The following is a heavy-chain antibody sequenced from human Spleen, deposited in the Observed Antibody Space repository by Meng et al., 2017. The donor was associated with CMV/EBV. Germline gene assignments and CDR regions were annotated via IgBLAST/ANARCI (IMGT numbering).Heavy chain of an antibody. J-gene: IGHJ4*02. CDR2: ISYTGST. Sequence: CTVSGISIRSGGYYWSWNRQRPGKGLEWIGYISYTGSTDYSPSLKSRVIISVDTSKNQFSLNMRSVTAADTALYYCAKVRASGTEDYWGPGILVTVSS. CDR1: GISIRSGGYY. CDR3: AKVRASGTEDY. D-gene: IGHD3-10*01. V-gene: IGHV4-31*03.